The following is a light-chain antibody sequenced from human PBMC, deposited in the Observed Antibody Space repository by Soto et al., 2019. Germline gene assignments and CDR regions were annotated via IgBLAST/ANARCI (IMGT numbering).Light chain of an antibody. Sequence: EIVLTQSPDTLSKSPGERASLSCRASQSLGTKLAWYQQKPGQAPRLLIYGASNRATGIPDRFSGSGSGTDFTLTISRLEPEDFAVYYCQQYGSSGTFGQGTKVDIK. CDR1: QSLGTK. J-gene: IGKJ1*01. CDR3: QQYGSSGT. V-gene: IGKV3-20*01. CDR2: GAS.